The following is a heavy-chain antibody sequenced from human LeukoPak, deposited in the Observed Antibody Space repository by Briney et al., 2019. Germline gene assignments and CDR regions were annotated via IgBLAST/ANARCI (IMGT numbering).Heavy chain of an antibody. Sequence: AAVNDSFKDAVYTYISHRCNWVGQAPGRGRAWMGGISAYNGNTNYAQKLQGRVTMTTDTSTSTAYMELRSLRSDDTAVYYCARVGGSAVARSEGPDYWGQGTLVTVSS. CDR3: ARVGGSAVARSEGPDY. V-gene: IGHV1-18*01. D-gene: IGHD6-19*01. J-gene: IGHJ4*02. CDR1: VYTYISHR. CDR2: ISAYNGNT.